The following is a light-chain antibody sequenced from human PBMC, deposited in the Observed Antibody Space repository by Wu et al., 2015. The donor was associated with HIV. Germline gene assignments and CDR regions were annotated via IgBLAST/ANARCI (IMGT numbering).Light chain of an antibody. Sequence: DIQLTQSPSTLSASIGDKVTITCRARDNVSGLLAWYQQRPGQAPKLLIFQPSSLEIGIPSRFSGSGSERQFTLTINGLQSEDFATYYCQQYNMYPWTFGQGTKIDIK. CDR3: QQYNMYPWT. CDR1: DNVSGL. J-gene: IGKJ1*01. CDR2: QPS. V-gene: IGKV1-5*03.